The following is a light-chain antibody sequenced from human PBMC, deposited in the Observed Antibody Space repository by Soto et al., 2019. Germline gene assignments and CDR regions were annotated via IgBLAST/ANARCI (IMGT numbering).Light chain of an antibody. CDR1: SSNIGAGYD. J-gene: IGLJ2*01. Sequence: QSVLTQPPSVSGGPGQRVTISCTGSSSNIGAGYDVHWYQQLPGTAPKLLIYGNSNRPSGVPDRFSGSKSGTSASLAITGLQAEDEADYYCQSYDSSLSGPVFGGGTKVTVL. V-gene: IGLV1-40*01. CDR3: QSYDSSLSGPV. CDR2: GNS.